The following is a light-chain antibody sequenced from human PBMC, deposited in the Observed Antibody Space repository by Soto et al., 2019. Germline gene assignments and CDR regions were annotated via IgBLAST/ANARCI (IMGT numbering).Light chain of an antibody. CDR3: QQYVTSPLT. J-gene: IGKJ5*01. Sequence: EIVLTQSPGTLSLSPGERATLSCRASQSVSSYLAWYQQKPGQAPRLLIYGVSSRATGIPDRFSGSGSGTDFTLTISRLEPEDFAVYYCQQYVTSPLTFGGGTRLEIK. CDR1: QSVSSY. V-gene: IGKV3-20*01. CDR2: GVS.